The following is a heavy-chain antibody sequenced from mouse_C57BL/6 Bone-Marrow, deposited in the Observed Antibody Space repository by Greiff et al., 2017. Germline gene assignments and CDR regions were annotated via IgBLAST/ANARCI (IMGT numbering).Heavy chain of an antibody. V-gene: IGHV1-80*01. Sequence: QVQLQQSGAELVKPGASVKISCKASGYAFSSYWMNWVKQRPGKGLEWIGQIYPGDGDTNYNGKFKGKATLTADKSSSTAYMQLRSLTSEDSAVYFCARRANWDTVCDYWGQGTTLTVSS. CDR3: ARRANWDTVCDY. CDR1: GYAFSSYW. J-gene: IGHJ2*01. CDR2: IYPGDGDT. D-gene: IGHD4-1*01.